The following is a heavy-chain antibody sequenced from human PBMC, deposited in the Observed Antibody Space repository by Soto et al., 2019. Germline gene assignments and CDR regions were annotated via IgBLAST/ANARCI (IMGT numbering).Heavy chain of an antibody. J-gene: IGHJ6*02. D-gene: IGHD3-10*01. V-gene: IGHV1-18*01. CDR2: ISAYNGNT. CDR1: GYTFTSYD. Sequence: ASVKVSCKASGYTFTSYDINWVRQATGQGLEWMGWISAYNGNTNYAQKLQGRVTMTTDTSTSTAYMELRSLRSDDTAVYYCASFYDYGSGSYYKTDYYYGMDVWGQGTTVTVSS. CDR3: ASFYDYGSGSYYKTDYYYGMDV.